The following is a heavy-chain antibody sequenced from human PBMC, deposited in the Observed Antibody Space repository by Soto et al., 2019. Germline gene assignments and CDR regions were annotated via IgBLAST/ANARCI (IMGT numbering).Heavy chain of an antibody. CDR1: GGPIIRFNYY. Sequence: SETLSLTCNVSGGPIIRFNYYWTWIRQPPGKGLEWVGHISYRGTTFYNPSLKSRATVSMDTSKSQFSLKLASVTAADTAVYYRARAEGTYTWSSAFDYWGQGTLVTVS. D-gene: IGHD3-16*01. CDR2: ISYRGTT. V-gene: IGHV4-30-4*01. CDR3: ARAEGTYTWSSAFDY. J-gene: IGHJ4*02.